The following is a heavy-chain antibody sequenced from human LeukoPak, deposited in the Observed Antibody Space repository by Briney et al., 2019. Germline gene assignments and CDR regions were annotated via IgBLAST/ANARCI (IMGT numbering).Heavy chain of an antibody. CDR3: ARFGSNPYYFDY. Sequence: ASETLSLTCIVSGGSISSYYWSWIRQPPGKGLEWIGYIYYSGSTNYNLSLKSRVTISVDTSKNQFSLKLSSVTAADTAVYYCARFGSNPYYFDYWGQGTLVTVSS. CDR1: GGSISSYY. V-gene: IGHV4-59*12. CDR2: IYYSGST. J-gene: IGHJ4*02. D-gene: IGHD3-10*01.